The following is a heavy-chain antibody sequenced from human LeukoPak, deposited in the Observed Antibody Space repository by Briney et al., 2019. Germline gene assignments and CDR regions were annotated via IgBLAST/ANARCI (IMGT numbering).Heavy chain of an antibody. D-gene: IGHD1-26*01. V-gene: IGHV1-69*04. Sequence: SVKVSRKASGGTFSSYAISWVRQAPGQGLEWMGRIIPIFGIANYAQKFQGRVTITADKSTSTAYMELSSLRSEDTAVYYCARSLFPSGSAFDIWGQGTMVTVSS. CDR1: GGTFSSYA. CDR2: IIPIFGIA. CDR3: ARSLFPSGSAFDI. J-gene: IGHJ3*02.